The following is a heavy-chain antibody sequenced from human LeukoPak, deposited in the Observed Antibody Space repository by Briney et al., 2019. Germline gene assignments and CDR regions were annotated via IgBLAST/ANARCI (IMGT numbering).Heavy chain of an antibody. V-gene: IGHV3-30*03. CDR2: ISYDGSNK. CDR3: ATSPGIVVVPAAAHYYYGMDV. D-gene: IGHD2-2*01. J-gene: IGHJ6*02. CDR1: GFAFSSYG. Sequence: GRSLRLSCAASGFAFSSYGMHWVRQAPGKGLEWVAVISYDGSNKYYADSVKGRFTISRDNSKNTLYLQMNSLRAEDTAVYYCATSPGIVVVPAAAHYYYGMDVWGQGTTVTVSS.